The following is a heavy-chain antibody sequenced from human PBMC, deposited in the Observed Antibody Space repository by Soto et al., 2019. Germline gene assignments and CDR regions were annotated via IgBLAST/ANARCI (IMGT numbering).Heavy chain of an antibody. V-gene: IGHV4-59*01. CDR1: CGSISSYY. CDR2: IYYSGST. D-gene: IGHD3-3*01. Sequence: SETLFLTCTVSCGSISSYYWSWIRQPPGKGLEWIGYIYYSGSTNYNPSLKSRVTISVDTSKNQFSLKLSSVTAAYTAVYYCARDTITIFGVDYYGMDVWGQGTTVTVSS. CDR3: ARDTITIFGVDYYGMDV. J-gene: IGHJ6*02.